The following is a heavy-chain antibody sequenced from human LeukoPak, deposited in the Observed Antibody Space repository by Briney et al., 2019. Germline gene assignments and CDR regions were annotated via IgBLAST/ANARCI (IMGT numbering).Heavy chain of an antibody. CDR2: IYTSGST. D-gene: IGHD3-22*01. Sequence: PSQTLSLTCTVSGGSISSGSYYWRWIRQPAGTGLEWIGRIYTSGSTNYNPSLKSRVTISVDTSKNHFSLKLSSVPAADTAVYYCASGPKAYYDSSGKYNWFDPWGQGTLVTVSS. V-gene: IGHV4-61*02. CDR3: ASGPKAYYDSSGKYNWFDP. J-gene: IGHJ5*02. CDR1: GGSISSGSYY.